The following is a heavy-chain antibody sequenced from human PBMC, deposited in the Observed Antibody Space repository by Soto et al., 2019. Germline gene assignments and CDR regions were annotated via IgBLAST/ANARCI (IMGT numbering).Heavy chain of an antibody. D-gene: IGHD5-18*01. V-gene: IGHV3-33*01. CDR2: IWYDGSNK. CDR3: ASQVSGYSYGRYYFDY. Sequence: QVQLVESGGGVVQPGRSLRLSCAASGFTFSNYGMHWVRQAPGKGLEWVAVIWYDGSNKYYADSVKGRFTISRDNSKNTLYLQMNNLRAEDTAVYYCASQVSGYSYGRYYFDYWGQGTLVTVSS. CDR1: GFTFSNYG. J-gene: IGHJ4*02.